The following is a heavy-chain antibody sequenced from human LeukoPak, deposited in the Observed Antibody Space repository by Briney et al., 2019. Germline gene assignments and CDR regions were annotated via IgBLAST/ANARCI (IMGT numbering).Heavy chain of an antibody. CDR3: ARAVAGLY. CDR2: IKQDGSEK. Sequence: GGYLRLSCAAYGFTFSSNWMSWVRQAQGKGLEWVANIKQDGSEKYYVDSVKGRFTISRDNAKNSLYLQMNSLRAEDTAVYYCARAVAGLYWGQGTLVTVSS. D-gene: IGHD6-19*01. CDR1: GFTFSSNW. J-gene: IGHJ4*02. V-gene: IGHV3-7*01.